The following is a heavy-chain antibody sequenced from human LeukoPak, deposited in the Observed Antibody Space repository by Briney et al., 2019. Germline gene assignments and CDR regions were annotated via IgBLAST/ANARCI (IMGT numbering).Heavy chain of an antibody. D-gene: IGHD3-16*01. CDR2: ISGSGGST. Sequence: GGSLRLSCAASGFTFSSYAMSWVRQAPGKGLEWVSAISGSGGSTYYADSVKGRFTISRDNSKNTLYLQMNSLRAEDTAVYYCAKERGYVYVWGSYEDYFDYWGQGTLVTVSS. J-gene: IGHJ4*02. CDR3: AKERGYVYVWGSYEDYFDY. V-gene: IGHV3-23*01. CDR1: GFTFSSYA.